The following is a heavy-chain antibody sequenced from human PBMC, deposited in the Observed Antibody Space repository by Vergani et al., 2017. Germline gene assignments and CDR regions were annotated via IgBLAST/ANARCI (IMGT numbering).Heavy chain of an antibody. V-gene: IGHV3-23*04. J-gene: IGHJ4*02. CDR1: GFTVSSNY. CDR3: ARDLTGGGVDY. CDR2: SGSGGST. D-gene: IGHD2-8*02. Sequence: EVQLVESGGGLVQPGGSLRLSCAASGFTVSSNYMSWVRQAPGKGLEWVSAISGSGGSTYYADSVKGRFTISRDNSKNTLYLQMNSLRAEDTAVYYCARDLTGGGVDYWGQGTLVTVSS.